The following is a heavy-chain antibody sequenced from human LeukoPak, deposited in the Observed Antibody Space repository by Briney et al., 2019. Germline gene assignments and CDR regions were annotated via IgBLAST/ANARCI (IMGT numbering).Heavy chain of an antibody. J-gene: IGHJ3*02. CDR1: GYSISSGYY. CDR3: ATGENIAACPWHAFDI. Sequence: PSETLSLTCAVSGYSISSGYYWGWIRQPPGKGLEWIGSIYHSGSTYYNPSLKSRVTISVDTSKNQFSLKLSSVTAADTAVYYCATGENIAACPWHAFDIWGQGTMVTVSS. V-gene: IGHV4-38-2*01. CDR2: IYHSGST. D-gene: IGHD6-6*01.